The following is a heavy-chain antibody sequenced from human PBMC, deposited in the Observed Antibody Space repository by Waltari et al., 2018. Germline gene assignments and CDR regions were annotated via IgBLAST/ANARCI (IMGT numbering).Heavy chain of an antibody. CDR1: GGSFSTYA. CDR3: TEDPGGRGERGSGASD. J-gene: IGHJ1*01. CDR2: IIPILGVT. V-gene: IGHV1-69*04. D-gene: IGHD3-16*01. Sequence: QGELVQSGAEVKRPGSSVNISCKPSGGSFSTYAINWVRQAHGHRRECMGTIIPILGVTNYAPEFHGRLSIIAEKSTGTASMELGSLTSDDTAMYYCTEDPGGRGERGSGASDWGQGTLLTVSS.